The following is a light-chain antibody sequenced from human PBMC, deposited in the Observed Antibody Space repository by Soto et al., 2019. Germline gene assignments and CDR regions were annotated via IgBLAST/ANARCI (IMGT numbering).Light chain of an antibody. J-gene: IGLJ2*01. CDR1: SSDVGGYNY. CDR2: DVS. Sequence: QSVLTQPASVSGSPGQSSTISCTGTSSDVGGYNYVSWYQQHPGKAPKLMIYDVSNRPSGVSNRFSGAKSGNTASLTISGLQAEDEADDYCSSYTSSSTLVVLGGGTKLTVL. CDR3: SSYTSSSTLVV. V-gene: IGLV2-14*01.